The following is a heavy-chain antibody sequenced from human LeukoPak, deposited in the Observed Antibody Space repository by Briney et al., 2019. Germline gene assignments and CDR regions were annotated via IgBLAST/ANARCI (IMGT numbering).Heavy chain of an antibody. CDR2: ISGSGANT. Sequence: GGSLRLSCEASGFRFGDFAMSWVRQTPGKGLEWVSGISGSGANTYYAASVKGRFTSSRDNSKNTLYLQMNSLRAEDTAVYYCARPIRGCSSTSCYYYYYYGMDVWGQGTTVTVSS. J-gene: IGHJ6*02. CDR3: ARPIRGCSSTSCYYYYYYGMDV. CDR1: GFRFGDFA. D-gene: IGHD2-2*01. V-gene: IGHV3-23*01.